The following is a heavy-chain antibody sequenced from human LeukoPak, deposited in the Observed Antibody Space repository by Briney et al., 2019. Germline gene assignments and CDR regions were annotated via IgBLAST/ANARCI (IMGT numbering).Heavy chain of an antibody. Sequence: ASVKVSCKASDYTFTNYGISWVRQAPGQGLEWMGWISAYNGNTNQAQKLQGRVTMTTDTSTRTAYMERRSLRSDDTAVYYCARDYYDSSGYYYVFAYWGQGTLVTVSS. J-gene: IGHJ4*02. D-gene: IGHD3-22*01. CDR3: ARDYYDSSGYYYVFAY. CDR2: ISAYNGNT. CDR1: DYTFTNYG. V-gene: IGHV1-18*01.